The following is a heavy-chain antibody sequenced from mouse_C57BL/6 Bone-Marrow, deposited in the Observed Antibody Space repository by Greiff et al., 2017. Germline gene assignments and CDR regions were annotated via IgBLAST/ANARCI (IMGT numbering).Heavy chain of an antibody. J-gene: IGHJ4*01. CDR3: ARRRYEGGYYAMDY. CDR2: INPSTGGT. Sequence: EVQLQQSGPELVKPGASVKISCKASGYSFTGYYMNWVKQSPEKSLEWIGEINPSTGGTTYNQKFKAKATLTVDKSSSTADMQLKSLTSEDSAVYYCARRRYEGGYYAMDYWGQGTSVTVSS. CDR1: GYSFTGYY. D-gene: IGHD2-14*01. V-gene: IGHV1-42*01.